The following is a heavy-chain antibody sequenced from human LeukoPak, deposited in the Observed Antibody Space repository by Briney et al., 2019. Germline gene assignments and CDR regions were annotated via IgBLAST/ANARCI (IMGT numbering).Heavy chain of an antibody. J-gene: IGHJ4*02. CDR1: GFTFRNYA. CDR2: ITDTGEST. CDR3: AKGSRDSRPYYFDY. V-gene: IGHV3-23*01. D-gene: IGHD5-24*01. Sequence: GSLRLSCAASGFTFRNYAMSWVRPAPGKGLDWVSAITDTGESTYYADSVKGRFTISRDNSQNTLYLQMNSLRAEDTAVYYCAKGSRDSRPYYFDYWGQGALVTVSS.